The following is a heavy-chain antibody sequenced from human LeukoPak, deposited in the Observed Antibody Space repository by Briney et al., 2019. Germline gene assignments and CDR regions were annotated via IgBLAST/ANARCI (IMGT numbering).Heavy chain of an antibody. CDR2: TRFDDSYK. J-gene: IGHJ4*02. V-gene: IGHV3-30*02. D-gene: IGHD5-24*01. CDR3: ARHPGRWLQLDY. Sequence: GGSLRLSCAASGFSFSSSGMHWVRQAPVKGPEWVAFTRFDDSYKAYGNSVKGRFTISRDNSKNTLYLQMDSLRSDDTAVYYCARHPGRWLQLDYWGQGTLVTVSS. CDR1: GFSFSSSG.